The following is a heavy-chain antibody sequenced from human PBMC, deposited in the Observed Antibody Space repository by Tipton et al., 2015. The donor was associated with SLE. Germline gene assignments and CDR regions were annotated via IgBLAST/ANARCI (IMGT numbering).Heavy chain of an antibody. CDR1: GFTFSSYW. CDR3: ARIMFDYSSSWYRDY. V-gene: IGHV4-59*01. D-gene: IGHD6-13*01. J-gene: IGHJ4*02. Sequence: LRLSCAASGFTFSSYWMNWVRQAPGKGLEWVGYVSYSGITNYNPSLKSRVTISVDTSKNQFSLKLSSVTAADTAVYYCARIMFDYSSSWYRDYWGQGTLVTVSS. CDR2: VSYSGIT.